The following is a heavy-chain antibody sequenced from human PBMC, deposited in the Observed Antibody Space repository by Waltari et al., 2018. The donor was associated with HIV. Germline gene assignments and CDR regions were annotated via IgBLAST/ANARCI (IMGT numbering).Heavy chain of an antibody. V-gene: IGHV4-39*01. J-gene: IGHJ4*02. CDR1: GGSISSSSYY. CDR3: ARMGQTDDILTGHHY. CDR2: IYYSGST. Sequence: QLHLQESGPGLVKPSETLSLTCTVSGGSISSSSYYWGWIRQPPEKGLEWIGSIYYSGSTYSPPSLKSRVIISVDTSKNQFSVKLSSVTAADTAVYYCARMGQTDDILTGHHYWGQGTLVTVSS. D-gene: IGHD3-9*01.